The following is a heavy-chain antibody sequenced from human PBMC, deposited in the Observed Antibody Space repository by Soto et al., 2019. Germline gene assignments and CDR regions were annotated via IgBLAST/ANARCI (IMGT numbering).Heavy chain of an antibody. D-gene: IGHD5-12*01. CDR1: GGTFSSYA. Sequence: QVQLVQSGAEVKKPGSSVKVSCKASGGTFSSYAISWVRQAPGQGLEWMGGIIPIFGTATYAQKFQGRVTSTADEYTSTAYMELSSLRSEDTAVYYCARAGGDGYNYDYWGQGTLVTVSS. V-gene: IGHV1-69*01. CDR2: IIPIFGTA. J-gene: IGHJ4*02. CDR3: ARAGGDGYNYDY.